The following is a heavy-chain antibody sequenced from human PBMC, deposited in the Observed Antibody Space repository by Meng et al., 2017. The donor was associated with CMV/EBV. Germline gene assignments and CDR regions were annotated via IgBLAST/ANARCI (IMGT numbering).Heavy chain of an antibody. D-gene: IGHD2-21*01. J-gene: IGHJ6*02. CDR2: INPNSGGT. CDR1: GYTFTGYY. V-gene: IGHV1-2*02. CDR3: ARDDKAYCGGDCSPVTYYYYYGMDV. Sequence: ASVKVSCKASGYTFTGYYMHWVRQAPGQGLEWMGWINPNSGGTNYAQKFQGRVTMTRDTSISTAYMELSRLRSDDTAVYYCARDDKAYCGGDCSPVTYYYYYGMDVWGQGTTVTVSS.